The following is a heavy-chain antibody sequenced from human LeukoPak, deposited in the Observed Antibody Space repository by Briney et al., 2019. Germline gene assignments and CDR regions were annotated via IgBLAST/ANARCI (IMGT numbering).Heavy chain of an antibody. V-gene: IGHV3-23*01. Sequence: GGSLRLSCVASGFTFNTFAMIWVRQPPGKGLEWVSSIFQGGGGIHYADSVRGRFTISRDNSKNTLFLQMNSLRAEDTAIYYCATYRQVMLPFESWGRGTLVTVSS. CDR3: ATYRQVMLPFES. CDR2: IFQGGGGI. CDR1: GFTFNTFA. D-gene: IGHD5-18*01. J-gene: IGHJ4*02.